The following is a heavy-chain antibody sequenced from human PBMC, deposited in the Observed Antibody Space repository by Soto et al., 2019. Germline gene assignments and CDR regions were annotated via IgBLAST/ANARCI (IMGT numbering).Heavy chain of an antibody. CDR1: GGSFSGYY. CDR2: IYYSGST. D-gene: IGHD6-19*01. V-gene: IGHV4-39*01. J-gene: IGHJ4*02. Sequence: SETLSLTCAVYGGSFSGYYWGWIRQPPGKGLEWIGSIYYSGSTYYNPSLKSRVTISVDTSKNQFSLKLSSVTAADTAVYYCARHLIAVAGNGLWYFDYWGQGTLVTVSS. CDR3: ARHLIAVAGNGLWYFDY.